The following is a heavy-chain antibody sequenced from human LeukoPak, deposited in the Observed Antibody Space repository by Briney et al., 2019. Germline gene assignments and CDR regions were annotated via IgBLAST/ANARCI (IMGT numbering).Heavy chain of an antibody. CDR3: ARSSFPYYFDY. Sequence: GGSLRLSCATSGFTLSSYWMTWVRQAPGKGLEWVANIKQDGSEKYYVDSVKGRFTISRDNAKNTLYLQMNSVRAEDTAVYYCARSSFPYYFDYWGRGTLVTVSS. CDR1: GFTLSSYW. V-gene: IGHV3-7*01. CDR2: IKQDGSEK. J-gene: IGHJ4*02. D-gene: IGHD3-16*01.